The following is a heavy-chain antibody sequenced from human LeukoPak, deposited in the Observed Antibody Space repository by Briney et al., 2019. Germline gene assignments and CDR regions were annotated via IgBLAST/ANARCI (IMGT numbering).Heavy chain of an antibody. Sequence: GGSLRLSCAASGFTFSSYAMHWVRQAPGKGLGWVAVISYDGSNKYYADSVKGRFTISRDNSKNTLYLQMNSLRAEDTAVYYCAKNFQWLVRARIDYWGQGTLVTVSS. J-gene: IGHJ4*02. CDR1: GFTFSSYA. CDR2: ISYDGSNK. V-gene: IGHV3-30-3*02. D-gene: IGHD6-19*01. CDR3: AKNFQWLVRARIDY.